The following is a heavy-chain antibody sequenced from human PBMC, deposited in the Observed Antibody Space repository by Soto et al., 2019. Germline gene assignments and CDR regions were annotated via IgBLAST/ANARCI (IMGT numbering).Heavy chain of an antibody. CDR3: ARYRREAVAGYTLDN. CDR1: GASMTTGSYY. V-gene: IGHV4-31*03. D-gene: IGHD6-13*01. J-gene: IGHJ4*02. Sequence: PSETLSLTCTVSGASMTTGSYYWSWIRQLPGKGLEWIGYIYHTGSAYHNPSLRRRLSISVEPSENQFSLKLRSVTAADTAVYYCARYRREAVAGYTLDNWGQGILVTVSS. CDR2: IYHTGSA.